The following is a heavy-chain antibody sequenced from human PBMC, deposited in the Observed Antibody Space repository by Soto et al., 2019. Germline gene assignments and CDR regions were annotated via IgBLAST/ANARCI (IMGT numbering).Heavy chain of an antibody. CDR2: LDPRDSYT. CDR1: VYSFTSYW. CDR3: ASYVENNYYYGMDV. D-gene: IGHD3-16*01. Sequence: GQSLKISCKGSVYSFTSYWISWVGRMPGKGLEWMGRLDPRDSYTNYSPSFQGHVTISADKSISNAYLQWSSLKASDTDMYYCASYVENNYYYGMDVWGQGTKVTAP. J-gene: IGHJ6*02. V-gene: IGHV5-10-1*01.